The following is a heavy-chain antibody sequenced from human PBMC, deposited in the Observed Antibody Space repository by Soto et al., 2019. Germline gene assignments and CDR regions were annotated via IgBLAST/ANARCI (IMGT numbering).Heavy chain of an antibody. CDR1: GITVSSNY. J-gene: IGHJ4*02. Sequence: EVQLVESGGGLVQPGGSLRLSCAASGITVSSNYMSWVRQAPGKGLEWVSVIYSGGSTYYADSVKGRFTISRDNSKNTLYLQMTSLRAEDTAVYYCARDFYYYGSGTMGGCFDYWGQGTLVTVSS. D-gene: IGHD3-10*01. CDR2: IYSGGST. CDR3: ARDFYYYGSGTMGGCFDY. V-gene: IGHV3-66*01.